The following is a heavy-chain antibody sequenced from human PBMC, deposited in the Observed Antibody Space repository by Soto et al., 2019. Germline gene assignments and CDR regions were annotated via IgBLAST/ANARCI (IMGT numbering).Heavy chain of an antibody. CDR2: MNPNNGNT. Sequence: ASVKVSCKASGYTFTSYDINWVRQATGQGLEWMGWMNPNNGNTGYAQKFQGRVTMTRNTSITTAYMELSSLRSEDTAVYYCARDQLYYNDISGRPLNAFDVWGQGTMVTVSS. V-gene: IGHV1-8*01. D-gene: IGHD3-22*01. J-gene: IGHJ3*01. CDR1: GYTFTSYD. CDR3: ARDQLYYNDISGRPLNAFDV.